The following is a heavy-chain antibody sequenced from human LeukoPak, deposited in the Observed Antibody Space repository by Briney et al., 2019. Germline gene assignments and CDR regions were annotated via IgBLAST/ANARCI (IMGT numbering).Heavy chain of an antibody. D-gene: IGHD3-10*01. CDR2: ISGRGGVT. J-gene: IGHJ4*02. V-gene: IGHV3-23*01. Sequence: PGGSLRLSCAASGFTFSSYAMSWVRQAPGKGLEWVSAISGRGGVTHYADSVKGRFTISRDDSKNTLYLQMNSLRAEDTAVYYCAKGRVVWFGELFDYWGQGTLVTVSS. CDR1: GFTFSSYA. CDR3: AKGRVVWFGELFDY.